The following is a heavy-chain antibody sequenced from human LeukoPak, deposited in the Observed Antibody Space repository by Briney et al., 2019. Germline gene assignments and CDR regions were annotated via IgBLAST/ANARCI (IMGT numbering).Heavy chain of an antibody. CDR2: IYSSGST. CDR1: GFSISSGSNY. CDR3: ARPDAYGLVGI. Sequence: RPSETLSLTCCVSGFSISSGSNYWGWIRQPPGKTREWSGSIYSSGSTYYNSSLKSRVIILIDTAENHFSLKLSSVCAADTAVYFCARPDAYGLVGIWGQGTTVTASS. D-gene: IGHD3-16*01. J-gene: IGHJ3*02. V-gene: IGHV4-39*07.